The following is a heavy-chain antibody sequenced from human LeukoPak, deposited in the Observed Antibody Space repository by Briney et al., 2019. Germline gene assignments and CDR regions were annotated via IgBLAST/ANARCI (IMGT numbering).Heavy chain of an antibody. J-gene: IGHJ4*02. V-gene: IGHV3-21*01. D-gene: IGHD3-10*01. CDR2: ISATTIYK. Sequence: GGSLRLSCAASGITFSSFSMGWVRQAPGKGLEWVSSISATTIYKYYADSVKGRFTISRDNAKNSLYLQMNSLRAEDTAVYYCARGMYGSGSYNLFDYWGQGTLVTVSS. CDR3: ARGMYGSGSYNLFDY. CDR1: GITFSSFS.